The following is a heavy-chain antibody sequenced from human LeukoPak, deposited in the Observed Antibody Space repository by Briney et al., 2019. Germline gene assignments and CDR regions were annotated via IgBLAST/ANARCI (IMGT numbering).Heavy chain of an antibody. Sequence: PSETLSLTCTVSGGSISSGGHYWYWIRQHPGKGLEWIGYIYYSGSTYYNPSLKSRVTISVDTSKNQFSLKLSSVTAADTAVYYCARERAAAVDYWGQGTLVTVSS. CDR2: IYYSGST. J-gene: IGHJ4*02. CDR1: GGSISSGGHY. CDR3: ARERAAAVDY. D-gene: IGHD6-25*01. V-gene: IGHV4-31*03.